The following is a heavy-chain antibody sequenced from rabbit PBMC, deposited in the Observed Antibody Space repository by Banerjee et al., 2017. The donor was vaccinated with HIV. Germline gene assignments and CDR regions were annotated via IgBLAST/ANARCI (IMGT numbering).Heavy chain of an antibody. V-gene: IGHV1S45*01. CDR1: GISFSSSYR. Sequence: QEQLEASGGVLGLPLGSLSLTCTASGISFSSSYRLCWVRQAPWKLLEWIACIYFGDGGTSYASWAKGRFTISKTSSTTVTLQMTSLTAADTATYFCAGTYILWGPGTLVTVS. CDR2: IYFGDGGT. D-gene: IGHD1-1*01. J-gene: IGHJ4*01. CDR3: AGTYIL.